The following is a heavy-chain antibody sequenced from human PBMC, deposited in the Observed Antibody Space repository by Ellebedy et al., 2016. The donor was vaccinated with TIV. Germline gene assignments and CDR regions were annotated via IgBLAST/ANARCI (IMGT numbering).Heavy chain of an antibody. CDR2: IFPGDSDT. CDR3: ARSSSGWSLFDY. V-gene: IGHV5-51*01. J-gene: IGHJ4*02. CDR1: GYIFSNYW. D-gene: IGHD6-19*01. Sequence: GESLKISCQASGYIFSNYWIGWVRHMPGKGTEWMGNIFPGDSDTRYGPSFQGQVTISADKSSTTAYLQWSSLKASDTAMYYCARSSSGWSLFDYWGQGTLVTVSS.